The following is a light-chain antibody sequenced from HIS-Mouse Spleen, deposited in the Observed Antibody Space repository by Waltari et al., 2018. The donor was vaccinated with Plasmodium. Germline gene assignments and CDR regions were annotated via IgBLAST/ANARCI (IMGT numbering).Light chain of an antibody. CDR1: SSDVVGDNY. Sequence: QSALTQPPSASGSPGPSVTISCTGTSSDVVGDNYGSWYQQHPGKAPKLMIYEVSKRPSGVPDRFSGSKSGNTASLTVSGLQAEDEADYYCSSYAGSNNLVFGGGTKLTVL. V-gene: IGLV2-8*01. J-gene: IGLJ2*01. CDR2: EVS. CDR3: SSYAGSNNLV.